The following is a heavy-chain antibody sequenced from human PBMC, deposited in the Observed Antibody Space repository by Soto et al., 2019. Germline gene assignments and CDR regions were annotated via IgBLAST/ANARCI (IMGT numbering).Heavy chain of an antibody. V-gene: IGHV1-18*01. D-gene: IGHD4-17*01. CDR3: ARGLVTTFFPSYSFDY. CDR2: ISAYNGNT. CDR1: GYTFTTYS. J-gene: IGHJ4*02. Sequence: QVQLVQSGAEVKKPGASVTVSCKASGYTFTTYSISWVRQAPGQGLEWMGWISAYNGNTNYTQKLQGRVTMTPDTSTSTAYMELRSLRSDDTAVYYCARGLVTTFFPSYSFDYWGQGTLVTVSS.